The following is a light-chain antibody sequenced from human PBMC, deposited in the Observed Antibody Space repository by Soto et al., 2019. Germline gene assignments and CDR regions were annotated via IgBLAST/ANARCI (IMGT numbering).Light chain of an antibody. CDR3: QQHYSYSVPS. Sequence: DVQMTQSPSTLSASVGDRVTIPCRASQNIGSWLAWYQQKPRNAPKLLIYKASSLESGVTSKFSGSGSGTEFTLTISSLEPDDFATDQFQQHYSYSVPSFGQGTKVDIK. CDR1: QNIGSW. J-gene: IGKJ1*01. CDR2: KAS. V-gene: IGKV1-5*03.